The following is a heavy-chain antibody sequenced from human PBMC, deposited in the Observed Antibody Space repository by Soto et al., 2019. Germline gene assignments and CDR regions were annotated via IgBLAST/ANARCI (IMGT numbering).Heavy chain of an antibody. J-gene: IGHJ4*02. Sequence: EVQLLESGGGLVQPGGSLRLSCAASGFTFSNYPINWVRQAPGKGLQWVSAITGNSDTFYADSVKGRFTVSRDNANNTLYLQMNSLRAEDTGVYYCAKVTWNSGNDDAFWGQGTLVTVSS. CDR2: ITGNSDT. CDR3: AKVTWNSGNDDAF. V-gene: IGHV3-23*01. CDR1: GFTFSNYP. D-gene: IGHD5-12*01.